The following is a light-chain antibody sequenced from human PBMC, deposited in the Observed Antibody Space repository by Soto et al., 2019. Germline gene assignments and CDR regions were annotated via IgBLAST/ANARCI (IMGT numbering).Light chain of an antibody. Sequence: EIVMTQSPATLSMSPGERATLSCRASQSVTTDLAWYQQKPGQAPRLLIYGASTRATGIPARFSGSGSGTEFTLTISSLQSEDFAVYCCQQYNNWLALTFGGGTRVEIK. J-gene: IGKJ4*01. CDR1: QSVTTD. CDR2: GAS. CDR3: QQYNNWLALT. V-gene: IGKV3-15*01.